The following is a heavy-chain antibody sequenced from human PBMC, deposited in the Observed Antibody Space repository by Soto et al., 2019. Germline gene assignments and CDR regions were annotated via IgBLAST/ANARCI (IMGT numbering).Heavy chain of an antibody. CDR1: GYTFTRYY. CDR3: ARGGDAQPGTESRLLDQ. J-gene: IGHJ5*02. Sequence: QVQLVQSGAEVKKPGALMRVSCKASGYTFTRYYMHWVRQAPGQGLEWMGKINPSDQNTSYAQKFQGRLTITSDTSTSTLYMEMRSLRSEDTAMYDCARGGDAQPGTESRLLDQWGQGTRVTVSS. D-gene: IGHD2-8*02. V-gene: IGHV1-46*01. CDR2: INPSDQNT.